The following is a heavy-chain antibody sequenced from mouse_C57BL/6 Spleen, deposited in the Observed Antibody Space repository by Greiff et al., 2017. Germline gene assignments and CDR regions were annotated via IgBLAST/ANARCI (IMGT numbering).Heavy chain of an antibody. CDR3: ARSLYYYGLAMDY. V-gene: IGHV1-69*01. J-gene: IGHJ4*01. CDR2: IDPSDSYT. CDR1: GYTFTSYW. Sequence: QVQLQQPGAELVMPGASVKLSCKASGYTFTSYWMHWVKQRPGQGLEWIGEIDPSDSYTNYNQKFKGKSTLTVDKSSSTAYMQLSSLTSEDSAVYYFARSLYYYGLAMDYWGQGTSVTVSS. D-gene: IGHD1-1*01.